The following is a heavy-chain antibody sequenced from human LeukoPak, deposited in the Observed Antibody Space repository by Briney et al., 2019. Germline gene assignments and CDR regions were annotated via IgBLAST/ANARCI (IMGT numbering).Heavy chain of an antibody. Sequence: PSETLSLTCTVSGGSISSSSYDWGWIRQPPGKGLEWIGSIYYSGSTYYNPSLKSRVTISVDTSKNQFSLNLSSVTAADTAVYYCARRPYSSSWYGITDHWGQGTLVTVSS. CDR2: IYYSGST. CDR3: ARRPYSSSWYGITDH. CDR1: GGSISSSSYD. V-gene: IGHV4-39*01. J-gene: IGHJ4*02. D-gene: IGHD6-13*01.